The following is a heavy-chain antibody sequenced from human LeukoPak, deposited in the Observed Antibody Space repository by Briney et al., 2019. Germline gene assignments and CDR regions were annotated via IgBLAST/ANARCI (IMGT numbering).Heavy chain of an antibody. CDR3: ARDHGGRGYSYGNWCDP. J-gene: IGHJ5*02. D-gene: IGHD5-18*01. V-gene: IGHV1-69*13. CDR1: GGTFRRYA. Sequence: GASVKVSCKASGGTFRRYAISWVRQAPGQGLEWMGGIIPIFGTANYAQKFQGRVTIPPPPSTSTAYMELSSLRSEDTAVYYCARDHGGRGYSYGNWCDPWGQGTLVTVSS. CDR2: IIPIFGTA.